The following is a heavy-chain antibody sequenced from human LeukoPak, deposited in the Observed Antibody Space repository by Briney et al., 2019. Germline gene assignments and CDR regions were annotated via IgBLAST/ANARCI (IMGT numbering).Heavy chain of an antibody. D-gene: IGHD3-3*01. J-gene: IGHJ6*02. CDR1: VFTFSSYW. V-gene: IGHV3-74*01. CDR2: INSDGSST. CDR3: ARDRHYDFWSGLSPYSSYYGMDV. Sequence: PGGSLRLSCAASVFTFSSYWMHWVRQDPGTGLEWVSRINSDGSSTSYAHSVKGRFTISRDNAKNTLYLQINSLRSEDTAVYYCARDRHYDFWSGLSPYSSYYGMDVWGQGTTVTVSS.